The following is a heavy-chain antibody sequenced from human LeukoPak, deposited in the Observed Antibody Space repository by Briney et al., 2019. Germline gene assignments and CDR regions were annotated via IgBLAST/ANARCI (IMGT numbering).Heavy chain of an antibody. D-gene: IGHD4/OR15-4a*01. CDR2: MNPNSGNT. Sequence: ASVKVSCKASGYTFTSYDINWVRQATGQGLEWMGWMNPNSGNTGYAQKFQGRVTMTRNTSISTAYMELSSLRSEDTAVYYCARGSRAKYGGHLTGYYWGQGTLVNVSS. V-gene: IGHV1-8*01. CDR1: GYTFTSYD. J-gene: IGHJ4*02. CDR3: ARGSRAKYGGHLTGYY.